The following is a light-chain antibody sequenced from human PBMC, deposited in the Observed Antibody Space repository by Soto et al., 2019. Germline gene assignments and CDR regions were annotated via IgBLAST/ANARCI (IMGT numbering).Light chain of an antibody. Sequence: DIQLTQSPSLLSASVGDRVTITCRASQGISTFLAWYQQHPGTAPKRLIYDASNLQSGVASRFSGSGAGTEFTLTISSLQPEDFATYYCQQYVSSPLYTFGQGTKLEIK. V-gene: IGKV1-9*01. J-gene: IGKJ2*01. CDR3: QQYVSSPLYT. CDR2: DAS. CDR1: QGISTF.